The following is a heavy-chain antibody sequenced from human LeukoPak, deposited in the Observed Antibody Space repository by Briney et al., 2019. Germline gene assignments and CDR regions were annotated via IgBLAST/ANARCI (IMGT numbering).Heavy chain of an antibody. D-gene: IGHD5-12*01. CDR2: INPNSGGT. V-gene: IGHV1-2*02. Sequence: ASVKVSCKASGYTFTVYYMHWVRQAPGQGLEWMGWINPNSGGTNYAQKFQGRVTMTRDTSTSTAYMELRSLRSDDTAVYYCARARPIGARYSGYEHYDYWGQGTLVTVSS. CDR3: ARARPIGARYSGYEHYDY. CDR1: GYTFTVYY. J-gene: IGHJ4*02.